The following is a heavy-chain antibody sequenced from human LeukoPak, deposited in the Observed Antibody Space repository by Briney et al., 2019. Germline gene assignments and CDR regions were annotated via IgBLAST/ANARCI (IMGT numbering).Heavy chain of an antibody. CDR1: GFTFSSYA. D-gene: IGHD5-18*01. V-gene: IGHV3-23*01. Sequence: GGSLRLSYAASGFTFSSYAMSWVRQAPGKGLEWVSAISGSGGSTYYADSVEGRFTISRDNSKNTLYLQMNSLRAEDTAVYYCAKDLGSIQLWLLGSIDYWGQGTLVTVSS. CDR2: ISGSGGST. CDR3: AKDLGSIQLWLLGSIDY. J-gene: IGHJ4*02.